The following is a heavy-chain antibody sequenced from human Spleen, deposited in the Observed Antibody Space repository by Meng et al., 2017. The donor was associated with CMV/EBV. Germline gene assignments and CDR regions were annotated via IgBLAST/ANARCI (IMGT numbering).Heavy chain of an antibody. V-gene: IGHV4-34*12. CDR2: ILHHGSS. CDR1: GGSFSGYY. J-gene: IGHJ4*02. D-gene: IGHD4-11*01. Sequence: SETLSLTCAVYGGSFSGYYWSWVRQSPGKGLEWIGEILHHGSSNYNPSLKSRVTVSVDPSKNQFSLKLTSVTAADTALYFCARRQCSRSNCFPTFDFWGQGTQVTVSS. CDR3: ARRQCSRSNCFPTFDF.